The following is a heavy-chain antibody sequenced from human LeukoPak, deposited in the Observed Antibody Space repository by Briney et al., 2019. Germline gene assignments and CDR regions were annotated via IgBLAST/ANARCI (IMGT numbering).Heavy chain of an antibody. V-gene: IGHV3-53*01. D-gene: IGHD3-10*01. CDR1: GFTVSSNY. J-gene: IGHJ4*02. Sequence: GGSLRLSCAASGFTVSSNYMSWVRQAPGKGLEWVSLIYSGGNTYYIDSVRGRFTISRDNSKNTLYLQMTSLRAEDTAVYYCARDLIRGVPDYWGQGTLVTVSS. CDR3: ARDLIRGVPDY. CDR2: IYSGGNT.